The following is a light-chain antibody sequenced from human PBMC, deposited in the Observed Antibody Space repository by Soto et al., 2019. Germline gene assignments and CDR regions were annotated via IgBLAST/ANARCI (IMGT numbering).Light chain of an antibody. CDR1: HGIRHC. V-gene: IGKV1-17*01. J-gene: IGKJ5*01. Sequence: DIQMTQSPSSLSASVGDRVTITCRASHGIRHCLGWYQQKPGTAPKRLIYYASSLQSGVPSRFTGSGSGTEFTLTISSLQPEDFGTYYCLQHNTYPFTFGQGTRRAIK. CDR2: YAS. CDR3: LQHNTYPFT.